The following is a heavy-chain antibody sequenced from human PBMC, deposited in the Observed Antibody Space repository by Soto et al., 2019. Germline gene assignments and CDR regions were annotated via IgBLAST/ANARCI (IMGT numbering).Heavy chain of an antibody. CDR1: GGSISSYY. CDR3: AIGYRY. Sequence: PSETLSLTCTVSGGSISSYYWSWIRQPPGKGLEWIGYIYYNVNTNYNPSLKSRVTISVDTSKNQFSLKLSSVTAADTAVYYCAIGYRYWGQGTLVTSP. CDR2: IYYNVNT. D-gene: IGHD5-18*01. J-gene: IGHJ4*02. V-gene: IGHV4-59*08.